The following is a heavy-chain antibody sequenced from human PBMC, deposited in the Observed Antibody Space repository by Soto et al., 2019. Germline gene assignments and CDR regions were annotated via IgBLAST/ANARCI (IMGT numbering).Heavy chain of an antibody. Sequence: NPGGSLRLSCTASGFTFGDYAMSWFRQAPGKGLEWVGFIRSKAYGGTTEYAASVKGRFTISRDDSKSIAYLQMNSLKTEDTAVYYCTRGGYSYGLLWYFDLWGRGTLGTVSS. CDR3: TRGGYSYGLLWYFDL. V-gene: IGHV3-49*05. J-gene: IGHJ2*01. CDR2: IRSKAYGGTT. D-gene: IGHD5-18*01. CDR1: GFTFGDYA.